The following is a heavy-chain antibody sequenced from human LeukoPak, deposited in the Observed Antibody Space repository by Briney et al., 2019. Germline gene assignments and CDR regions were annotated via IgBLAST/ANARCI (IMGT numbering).Heavy chain of an antibody. J-gene: IGHJ4*02. D-gene: IGHD5-24*01. CDR1: GGSMGSYC. V-gene: IGHV4-59*01. CDR3: ARGDGYNLY. Sequence: PSETLSLTCTVSGGSMGSYCWSWIRQPPGKGLEWIGYICYTGSTNYNPSLKSRVTISVDTSKNQFSLRLTSVTAADTAVYYCARGDGYNLYWGQGTLVTVSS. CDR2: ICYTGST.